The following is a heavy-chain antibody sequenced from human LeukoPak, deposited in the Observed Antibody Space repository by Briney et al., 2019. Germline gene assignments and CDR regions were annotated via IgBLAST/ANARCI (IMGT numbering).Heavy chain of an antibody. J-gene: IGHJ5*02. Sequence: GASVKVSCKASGYTFTSYDINWVRQATGQGLEWMGWMNPNSGNTGYAQKFQGRVTMTRNTSISTAYMELSSLRSEDTAVYYCARGHRYCSGGSCYGEDNWFDPWGQGTLVTVSS. CDR2: MNPNSGNT. D-gene: IGHD2-15*01. CDR1: GYTFTSYD. V-gene: IGHV1-8*01. CDR3: ARGHRYCSGGSCYGEDNWFDP.